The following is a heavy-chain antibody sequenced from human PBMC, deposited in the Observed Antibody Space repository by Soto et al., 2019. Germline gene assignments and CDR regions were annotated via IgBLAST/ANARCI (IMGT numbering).Heavy chain of an antibody. D-gene: IGHD2-2*01. J-gene: IGHJ6*02. Sequence: EVQLVESGGGLVQPGGSLRLSCAASGFTFSSYWMSWVRQAPGKGLEWVANIKQDGSEKYYVDSVKGRFTISRDNAKNALYLQMNSLRAEDTAVYYCARDRAILYCSSNSCSSYGMDVWGQGTTVTVSS. CDR3: ARDRAILYCSSNSCSSYGMDV. CDR1: GFTFSSYW. CDR2: IKQDGSEK. V-gene: IGHV3-7*01.